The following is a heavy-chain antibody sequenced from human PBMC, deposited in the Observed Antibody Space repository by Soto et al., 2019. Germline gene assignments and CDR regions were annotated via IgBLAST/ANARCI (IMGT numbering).Heavy chain of an antibody. V-gene: IGHV1-69*12. CDR3: ARRYCISSSCYLYGMDV. Sequence: QVQLVQSGAEVKKPGSSVKVSCKASGGIFSTYAISWVRQAPGQGLEWMGGIIPMFGTANYAQKFQGRVTITADESTSTAYMELSSLRSEDTAVFYCARRYCISSSCYLYGMDVWGQGTTVTVSS. J-gene: IGHJ6*02. D-gene: IGHD2-15*01. CDR1: GGIFSTYA. CDR2: IIPMFGTA.